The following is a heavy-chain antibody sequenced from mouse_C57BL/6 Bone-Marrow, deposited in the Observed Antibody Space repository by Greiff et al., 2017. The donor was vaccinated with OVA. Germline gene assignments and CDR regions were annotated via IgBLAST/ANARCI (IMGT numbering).Heavy chain of an antibody. CDR3: VRQDGRYYYGSSYYYAMDY. CDR1: GFSFNTYA. J-gene: IGHJ4*01. D-gene: IGHD1-1*01. CDR2: IRSKSNNYAT. Sequence: EVKLVESGGGLVQPKGSLKLSCAASGFSFNTYAMNWVRQAPGKGLEWVARIRSKSNNYATYYADSVKDRFTISRDDSESMLYLQMNNLKTEDTAMYYCVRQDGRYYYGSSYYYAMDYWGQGTSVTVSS. V-gene: IGHV10-1*01.